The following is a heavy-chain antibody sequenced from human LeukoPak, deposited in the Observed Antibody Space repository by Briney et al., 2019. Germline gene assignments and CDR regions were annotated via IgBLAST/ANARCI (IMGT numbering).Heavy chain of an antibody. J-gene: IGHJ4*02. CDR1: GGSISSSSYY. Sequence: SETLSLTCTVSGGSISSSSYYWGWIRQPPGKGLEWIGSIYYSGSTYYNPSLKSRVTISVDTSKNQFSLKLSSVTAADTAVYYCAREVAAAAKEDYWGQGTLVTVSS. V-gene: IGHV4-39*07. D-gene: IGHD6-13*01. CDR2: IYYSGST. CDR3: AREVAAAAKEDY.